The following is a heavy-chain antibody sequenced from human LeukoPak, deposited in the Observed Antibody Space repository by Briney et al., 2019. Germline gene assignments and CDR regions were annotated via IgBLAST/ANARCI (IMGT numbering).Heavy chain of an antibody. CDR1: GFTFSENN. J-gene: IGHJ4*02. CDR2: LSNDGNNY. CDR3: ARDGRNGYEDDY. V-gene: IGHV3-30-3*01. Sequence: GGSLRLSCAASGFTFSENNVHWVRQAPGKGLEWVALLSNDGNNYAYADSVKGRFTLSGDKSKTTLYLQMNSLRAEDTAVYYCARDGRNGYEDDYWGQGTLVTVSS. D-gene: IGHD5-12*01.